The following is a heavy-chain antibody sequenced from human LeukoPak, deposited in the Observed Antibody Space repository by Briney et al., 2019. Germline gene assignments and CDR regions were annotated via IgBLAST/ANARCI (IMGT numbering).Heavy chain of an antibody. CDR2: ISGSSTGT. CDR1: GFSFSSYA. Sequence: GGSLRLSCGASGFSFSSYAMNWVRQAPGKGLEWVSGISGSSTGTYYADSVKGRFTISRDNSKNTLYLQMNSLRAEDTAVYYCACGDYFDYWGQGTLVTVSS. V-gene: IGHV3-23*01. CDR3: ACGDYFDY. J-gene: IGHJ4*02.